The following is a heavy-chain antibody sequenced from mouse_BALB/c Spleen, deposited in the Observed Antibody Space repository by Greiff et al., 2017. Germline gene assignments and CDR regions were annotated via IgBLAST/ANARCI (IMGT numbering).Heavy chain of an antibody. D-gene: IGHD2-14*01. V-gene: IGHV2-2*02. J-gene: IGHJ3*01. CDR1: GFSLTSYG. Sequence: VMLVESGPGLVQPSQSLSITCTVSGFSLTSYGVHWVRQSPGKGLEWLGVIWSGGSTDYNAAFISRLSISKDNSKSQVFFKMNSLQANDTAIYYCARNRYDDRTWFAYWGQGTLVTVSA. CDR3: ARNRYDDRTWFAY. CDR2: IWSGGST.